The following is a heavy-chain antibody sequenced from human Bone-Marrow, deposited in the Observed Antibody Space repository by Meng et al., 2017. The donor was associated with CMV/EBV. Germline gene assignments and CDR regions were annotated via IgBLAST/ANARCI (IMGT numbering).Heavy chain of an antibody. V-gene: IGHV4-30-4*01. CDR2: IYYSGST. J-gene: IGHJ4*02. CDR3: ASALGYCSSTSCYTTLGTLIDY. Sequence: YYWSWIRQPTGKGLEWIGYIYYSGSTYYNPSLKSRVTISVDTSKNQFSLKLSSVTAADTAVYYCASALGYCSSTSCYTTLGTLIDYWGQGTLVTVSS. D-gene: IGHD2-2*02. CDR1: YY.